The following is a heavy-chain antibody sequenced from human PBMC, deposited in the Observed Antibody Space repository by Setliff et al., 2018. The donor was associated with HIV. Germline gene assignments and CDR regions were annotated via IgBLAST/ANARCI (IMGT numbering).Heavy chain of an antibody. D-gene: IGHD2-15*01. J-gene: IGHJ1*01. V-gene: IGHV4-34*01. CDR3: ARARRAGSGPKYFQH. CDR1: GGSFNGYY. CDR2: INHSGST. Sequence: PSETLSLTCAVYGGSFNGYYWSWIRQPPRKGLEWIGEINHSGSTNYNPSLKSRVTMSVDKSKNQFSLRLSSVTAADTAVYYCARARRAGSGPKYFQHWGQGTLVTVSS.